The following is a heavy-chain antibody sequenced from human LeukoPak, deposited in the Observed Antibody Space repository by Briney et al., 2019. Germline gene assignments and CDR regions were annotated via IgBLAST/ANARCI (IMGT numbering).Heavy chain of an antibody. D-gene: IGHD1-26*01. CDR2: ISSGSDYT. CDR1: GFTFSDYS. CDR3: ARGSGGFDY. V-gene: IGHV3-11*03. J-gene: IGHJ4*02. Sequence: GGSLRLSCAVSGFTFSDYSMTWIRQAPGKGLDWVSYISSGSDYTNCAYSVKGRFTISRDNAKNSLYLQVHSLRAEDTAVYYCARGSGGFDYWGQGTLVTVSS.